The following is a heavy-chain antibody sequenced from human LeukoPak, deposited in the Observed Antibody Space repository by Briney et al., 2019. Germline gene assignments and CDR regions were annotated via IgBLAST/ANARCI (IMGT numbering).Heavy chain of an antibody. CDR3: ASGGLRFFSRFDP. Sequence: GASVKVSCKASGYSFTSHYMHWVRQAPGQGLEWMGLINPSGGSTSYAQKFQGRVTMTRDLSTSTVYMELNSLRSEDTAVYYCASGGLRFFSRFDPWGQGTLVTVSS. CDR1: GYSFTSHY. V-gene: IGHV1-46*01. J-gene: IGHJ5*02. CDR2: INPSGGST. D-gene: IGHD3-3*01.